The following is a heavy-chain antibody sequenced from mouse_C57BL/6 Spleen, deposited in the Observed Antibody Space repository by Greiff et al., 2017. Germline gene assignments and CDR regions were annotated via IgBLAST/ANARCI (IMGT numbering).Heavy chain of an antibody. CDR3: ARGWLPLYFDD. V-gene: IGHV3-6*01. CDR2: ISYDGSN. Sequence: ESGPGLVKPSQSLSLTCSVTGYSITSGYYWNWIRQFPGNKLEWMGYISYDGSNNYNPSLKNRISITRDTSKNQFCLKLNSVTTEDTATYYCARGWLPLYFDDWGQGTTLTVSS. J-gene: IGHJ2*01. D-gene: IGHD2-2*01. CDR1: GYSITSGYY.